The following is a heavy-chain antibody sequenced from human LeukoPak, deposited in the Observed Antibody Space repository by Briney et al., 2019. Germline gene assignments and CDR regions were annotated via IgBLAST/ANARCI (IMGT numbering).Heavy chain of an antibody. CDR2: IRYDGSNK. V-gene: IGHV3-30*02. CDR1: GFTFSSYG. Sequence: GGSLRLSCAASGFTFSSYGTHWVRQAPGKGLEWVAFIRYDGSNKYYADSVKGRFTISRDNSKNTLYLQMNSLRAEDTAVYYCAKDGYYDYVWGSYRTEKNWFDPWGQGTLVTVSS. CDR3: AKDGYYDYVWGSYRTEKNWFDP. D-gene: IGHD3-16*02. J-gene: IGHJ5*02.